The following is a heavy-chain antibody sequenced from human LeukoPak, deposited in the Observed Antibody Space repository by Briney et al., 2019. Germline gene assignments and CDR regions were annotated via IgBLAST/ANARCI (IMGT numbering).Heavy chain of an antibody. D-gene: IGHD5-18*01. J-gene: IGHJ4*02. Sequence: GGSLRLSCAASGFTFSVAAMTWVRQAPGKGLEWVSLIGASGESTYYADSVKDRFTISRDNYKSTVFLQMNSLRDEDTAIYYCAKGGSYGRPDYWGQGILVTVSS. CDR1: GFTFSVAA. V-gene: IGHV3-23*01. CDR2: IGASGEST. CDR3: AKGGSYGRPDY.